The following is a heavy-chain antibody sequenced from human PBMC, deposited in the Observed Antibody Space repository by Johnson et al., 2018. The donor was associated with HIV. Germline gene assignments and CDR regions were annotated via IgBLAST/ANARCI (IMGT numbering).Heavy chain of an antibody. CDR2: IRYDGRNK. D-gene: IGHD3-10*01. Sequence: QVQLVESGGGVVQPGGSLRLSCAASGFTFSSYGMHWVRQAPGKGLEWVAFIRYDGRNKYYADSVKGRFTISRDNAKNTLYLQMNSLRAEDTAVYYCAREGQEFNDAFDIWGQGTMVTVSS. J-gene: IGHJ3*02. CDR3: AREGQEFNDAFDI. V-gene: IGHV3-30*02. CDR1: GFTFSSYG.